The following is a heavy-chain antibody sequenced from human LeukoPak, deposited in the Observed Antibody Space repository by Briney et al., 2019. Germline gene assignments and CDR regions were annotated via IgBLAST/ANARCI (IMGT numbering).Heavy chain of an antibody. CDR1: GFTFISYW. CDR3: ARERSLGY. J-gene: IGHJ4*02. V-gene: IGHV3-7*01. Sequence: GGSLRLSCAASGFTFISYWLSWVRQAPGKGLEWVANIKQDGSEKYYVDSVKGRFTISRDNAKNSLYLQMNSLRAEDTAGYYCARERSLGYWGQGTLVTVSS. CDR2: IKQDGSEK.